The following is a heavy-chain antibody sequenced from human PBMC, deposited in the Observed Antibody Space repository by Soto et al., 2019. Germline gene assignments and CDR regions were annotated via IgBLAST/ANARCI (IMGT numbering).Heavy chain of an antibody. Sequence: GESLKISCKGSGYSFTNYWIIWVRQMPGKGLEWMGRIDPGDSYTSYSPSFQGHVTISADKSISTAYLQMNSLRAEDTAVYYCAKDGWVDGYQNFWGQGVLVTVSS. CDR3: AKDGWVDGYQNF. V-gene: IGHV5-10-1*01. CDR2: IDPGDSYT. J-gene: IGHJ4*02. D-gene: IGHD5-12*01. CDR1: GYSFTNYW.